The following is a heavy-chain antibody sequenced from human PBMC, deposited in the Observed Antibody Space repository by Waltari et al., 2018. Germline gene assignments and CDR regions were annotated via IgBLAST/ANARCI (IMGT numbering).Heavy chain of an antibody. CDR1: GFTRGNEG. CDR3: AREYSRICFHALDG. D-gene: IGHD6-13*01. Sequence: QVHVVESGGGVVQPGGSLRLHCSASGFTRGNEGRHWVRQAPGKGLEWVAVIQYDGSIKNYADSVKGRFTISRENSKNTLYLEMKSLRAEDTAVYYCAREYSRICFHALDGWGQGTAVTVSS. J-gene: IGHJ6*02. CDR2: IQYDGSIK. V-gene: IGHV3-33*05.